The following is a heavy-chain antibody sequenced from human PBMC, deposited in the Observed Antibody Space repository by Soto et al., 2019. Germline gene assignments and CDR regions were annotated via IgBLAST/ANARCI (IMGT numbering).Heavy chain of an antibody. D-gene: IGHD1-26*01. CDR3: ARDTREGSYRWFDP. V-gene: IGHV4-31*03. J-gene: IGHJ5*02. Sequence: SETLSLTCTVSGGSITSGAYYWTWIRQPPGKGLEWIGYIYFSGSTYYNPSFQSRLTISVDTSKNQFSLKLNSVTAADTAVYYCARDTREGSYRWFDPWGQGTQVTVSS. CDR1: GGSITSGAYY. CDR2: IYFSGST.